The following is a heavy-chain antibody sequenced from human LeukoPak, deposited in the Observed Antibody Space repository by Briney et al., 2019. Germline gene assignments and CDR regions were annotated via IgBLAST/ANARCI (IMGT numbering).Heavy chain of an antibody. V-gene: IGHV3-21*06. D-gene: IGHD1-14*01. CDR1: GLTFSTSG. J-gene: IGHJ4*02. Sequence: GGSLRLSCTASGLTFSTSGFNWVRQAPGKGLEWVASIGPTGSDRYHADSIKGRFTISRDNANNFLYLQMNSLRAEDTAVYYCATETNGRHYDYWGQGTLRTVSS. CDR2: IGPTGSDR. CDR3: ATETNGRHYDY.